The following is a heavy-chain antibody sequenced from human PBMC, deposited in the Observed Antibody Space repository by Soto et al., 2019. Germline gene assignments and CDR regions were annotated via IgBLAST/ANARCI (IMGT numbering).Heavy chain of an antibody. V-gene: IGHV3-30-3*01. CDR1: GFTFSSYA. J-gene: IGHJ6*02. Sequence: GGSLRLSCAASGFTFSSYAMHWVRQAPGKGLEWVAVISYDGSNKYYADSVKGRFTISRDNSKNTLYLQMNSLRAEDTAVYYCARDMIFGVVITYFYYYYGMDVWGQGTTVTAP. CDR3: ARDMIFGVVITYFYYYYGMDV. CDR2: ISYDGSNK. D-gene: IGHD3-3*01.